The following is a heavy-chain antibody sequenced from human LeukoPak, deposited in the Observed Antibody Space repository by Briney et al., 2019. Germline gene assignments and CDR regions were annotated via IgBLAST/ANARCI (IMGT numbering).Heavy chain of an antibody. J-gene: IGHJ5*02. V-gene: IGHV3-7*01. D-gene: IGHD3-16*02. CDR1: GFTFDDYA. CDR3: ARGWVPYDYVWGSYQEYNWFDP. CDR2: IKQDGSEK. Sequence: GGSLRLSCAASGFTFDDYAMHWVRQAPGKGLEWVANIKQDGSEKYYVDSVKGRFTISRDNAKNSLYLQMNSLRAEDTAVYYCARGWVPYDYVWGSYQEYNWFDPWGQGTLVTVSS.